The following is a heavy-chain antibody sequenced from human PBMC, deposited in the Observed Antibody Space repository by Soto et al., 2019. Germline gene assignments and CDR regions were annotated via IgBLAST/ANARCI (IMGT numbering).Heavy chain of an antibody. J-gene: IGHJ2*01. CDR1: GFTFSSYA. V-gene: IGHV3-23*01. D-gene: IGHD4-17*01. Sequence: EVQLLESGGGLVQPGGSLRLSCAASGFTFSSYAMNWVRQAPGKGLEWVSVISGSGGSTYYADAVKGRFTISRDNSKNPVYLQMDSLRAEDTAVYYCAKRTVGWYFDLWGRGTLVTVSS. CDR2: ISGSGGST. CDR3: AKRTVGWYFDL.